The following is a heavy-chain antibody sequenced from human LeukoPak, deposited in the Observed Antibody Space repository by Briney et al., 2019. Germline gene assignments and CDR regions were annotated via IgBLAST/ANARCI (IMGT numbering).Heavy chain of an antibody. D-gene: IGHD3-16*01. Sequence: ASETLSLTXTVSGGSISSGSYYWSWIRQPAGKGLQWIGRIYTSGSTNYNPSLKSRVTISVDTSKNQFSLKLSSVTAADTAVYYCARYDYVWGSGWFDPWGQGTLVTVSS. V-gene: IGHV4-61*02. CDR3: ARYDYVWGSGWFDP. CDR1: GGSISSGSYY. CDR2: IYTSGST. J-gene: IGHJ5*02.